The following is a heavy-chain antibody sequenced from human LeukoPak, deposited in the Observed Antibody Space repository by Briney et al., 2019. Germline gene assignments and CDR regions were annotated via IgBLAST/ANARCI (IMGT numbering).Heavy chain of an antibody. J-gene: IGHJ4*02. D-gene: IGHD2-15*01. CDR1: GCTFSSYA. CDR3: ARAKYPRRHIRRWFFDY. V-gene: IGHV1-69*01. CDR2: IIPIVGTA. Sequence: SVKVSCKGSGCTFSSYAISWVRQAPGQGLEWMGRIIPIVGTANYAQKFQGRVTITADESTSTAYMKLRRMRCEDTAVYYCARAKYPRRHIRRWFFDYWGQGSLVTVS.